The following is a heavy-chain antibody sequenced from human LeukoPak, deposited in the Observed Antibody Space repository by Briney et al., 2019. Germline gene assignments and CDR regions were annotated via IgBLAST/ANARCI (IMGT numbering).Heavy chain of an antibody. V-gene: IGHV4-39*07. CDR2: IYYSGST. Sequence: TASETLSLTCTVSGGSISSSSYYWGWIRQPPGKGLEWIGSIYYSGSTYYNPSLKSRVTISVDTSKNQFSLKLSSVTAADTAAYYCARERFSSGYYGDYWGQGTLVTVSS. CDR3: ARERFSSGYYGDY. J-gene: IGHJ4*02. CDR1: GGSISSSSYY. D-gene: IGHD3-22*01.